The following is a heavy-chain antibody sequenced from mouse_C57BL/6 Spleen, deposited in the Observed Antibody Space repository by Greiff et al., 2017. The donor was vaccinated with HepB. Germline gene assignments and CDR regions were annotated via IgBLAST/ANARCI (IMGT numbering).Heavy chain of an antibody. CDR3: ARSEGYYGSRGLAY. CDR2: IDPSDSYT. V-gene: IGHV1-69*01. J-gene: IGHJ3*01. Sequence: QVQLQQPGAELVMPGASVKLSCKASGYTFTSYWMHWVKQRPGQGLEWIGEIDPSDSYTNYNQKFKGKSTLTVDKSSSTAYMQLSSLTSEDSAVYYCARSEGYYGSRGLAYWGQGTLVTVSA. D-gene: IGHD1-1*01. CDR1: GYTFTSYW.